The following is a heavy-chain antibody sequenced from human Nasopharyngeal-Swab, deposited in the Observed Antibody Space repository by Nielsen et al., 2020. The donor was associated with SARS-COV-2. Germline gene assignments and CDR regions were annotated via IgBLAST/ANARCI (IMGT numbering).Heavy chain of an antibody. CDR1: GVTFNTYC. V-gene: IGHV3-74*01. Sequence: GGSLRLSCAASGVTFNTYCMHWVRQAPGKGLVWVAGINSGGTITGYADSVKGRFTISRDHARNTLYLQMNSLRAEDTAIYCCARDDYGDYDCTCDYWGQGTLVTVSS. CDR2: INSGGTIT. J-gene: IGHJ4*02. D-gene: IGHD4-17*01. CDR3: ARDDYGDYDCTCDY.